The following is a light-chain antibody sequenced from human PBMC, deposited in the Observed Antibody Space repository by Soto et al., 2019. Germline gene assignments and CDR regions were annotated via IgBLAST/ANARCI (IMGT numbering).Light chain of an antibody. J-gene: IGLJ1*01. CDR3: SSYTTSNTRQIV. Sequence: QSALAQPASVSGSPGQSITISCTGTSSDVGGFNYFSWYQHHPGKAPKLIIYDVSNRPSGVSNPFSGSKSGNTASLTISGLQPEDEADYYCSSYTTSNTRQIVFGTGTKVTVL. CDR2: DVS. CDR1: SSDVGGFNY. V-gene: IGLV2-14*03.